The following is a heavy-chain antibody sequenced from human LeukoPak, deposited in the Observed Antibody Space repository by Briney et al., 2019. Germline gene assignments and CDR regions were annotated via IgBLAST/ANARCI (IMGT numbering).Heavy chain of an antibody. CDR2: INPNSGNT. J-gene: IGHJ3*02. Sequence: ASVKVSCKASGYTFTGYYMHWVRQAPGQGLEWMGWINPNSGNTGYAQKFQGRVTMTRNTSISTAYMELSSLRSEDTAVYYCARGIDPPLLLWFGSYDAFDIWGQGTMVTVSS. CDR3: ARGIDPPLLLWFGSYDAFDI. D-gene: IGHD3-10*01. CDR1: GYTFTGYY. V-gene: IGHV1-8*02.